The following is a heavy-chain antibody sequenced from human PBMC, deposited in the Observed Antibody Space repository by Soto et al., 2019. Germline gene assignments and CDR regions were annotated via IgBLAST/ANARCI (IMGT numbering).Heavy chain of an antibody. CDR2: ISAYNGNT. CDR1: GYTFTSYG. CDR3: ARGRALDYYGSGSHGGPSAFDI. J-gene: IGHJ3*02. Sequence: GASVKVSCKASGYTFTSYGISWVRQAPGQGLEWMGWISAYNGNTNYAQKLQGRVTMTTDTSTSTAYMELRSLRSDDTAVYYCARGRALDYYGSGSHGGPSAFDIWGQGTMVTVSS. D-gene: IGHD3-10*01. V-gene: IGHV1-18*01.